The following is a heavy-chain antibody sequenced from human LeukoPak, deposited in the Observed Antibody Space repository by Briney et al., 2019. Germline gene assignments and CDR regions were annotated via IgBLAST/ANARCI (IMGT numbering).Heavy chain of an antibody. CDR2: IYYSGST. J-gene: IGHJ4*02. CDR3: ARDAGYSNGWDY. CDR1: GGSISSSSYY. D-gene: IGHD6-19*01. Sequence: SETLSLTCTVSGGSISSSSYYWGWIRQPPGKGLEWIGSIYYSGSTHYNPSLKSRVIISVDTSKNQISLKVSPVTAADTAVYFCARDAGYSNGWDYWGQGTLVTVSS. V-gene: IGHV4-39*02.